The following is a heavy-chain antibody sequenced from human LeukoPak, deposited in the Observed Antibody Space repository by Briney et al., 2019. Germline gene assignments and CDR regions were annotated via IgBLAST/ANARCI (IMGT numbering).Heavy chain of an antibody. V-gene: IGHV4-4*09. CDR2: IYPTGGT. Sequence: SETLSLTCTVSGGSINSYYWTWIRQPPGKGLEWIGYIYPTGGTNYNPSLQSRVTMSVDTSKNQFSLKLSSVTAADTAVYYCARIWSYYDSGGYYYLDWFDPWGQGTLVTVSS. CDR3: ARIWSYYDSGGYYYLDWFDP. D-gene: IGHD3-22*01. CDR1: GGSINSYY. J-gene: IGHJ5*02.